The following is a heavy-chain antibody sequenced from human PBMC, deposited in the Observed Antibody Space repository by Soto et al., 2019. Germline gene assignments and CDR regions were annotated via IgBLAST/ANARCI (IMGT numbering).Heavy chain of an antibody. CDR3: ARGSYGAGSDH. J-gene: IGHJ4*02. CDR1: GGSISSYY. CDR2: IYTSGST. D-gene: IGHD3-10*01. Sequence: SETLSLTCTVSGGSISSYYWSWIRQPAGKGLEWIGRIYTSGSTNYNPSLKSRVTISIDGSKNQFYLELASVTAADTAVYYCARGSYGAGSDHWGQGILVTVSS. V-gene: IGHV4-4*07.